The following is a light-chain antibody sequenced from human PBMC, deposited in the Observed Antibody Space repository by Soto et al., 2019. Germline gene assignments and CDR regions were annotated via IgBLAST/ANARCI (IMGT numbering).Light chain of an antibody. Sequence: VLTQSPLSLPVTLGQPASISCRSSQSLVYRDGNVYLNWFHQRPGQSPRRLIYKASTRDSGVPDRFSGSVSATDFTLSISRVEAVDAGVYYCMQGISFRFGQGTRV. CDR2: KAS. CDR3: MQGISFR. CDR1: QSLVYRDGNVY. V-gene: IGKV2-30*01. J-gene: IGKJ1*01.